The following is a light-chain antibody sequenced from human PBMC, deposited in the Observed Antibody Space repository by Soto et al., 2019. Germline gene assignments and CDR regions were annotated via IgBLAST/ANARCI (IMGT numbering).Light chain of an antibody. CDR1: SSNIGNNY. CDR3: GTWDSSLSVWL. J-gene: IGLJ3*02. V-gene: IGLV1-51*01. Sequence: QSVLTQPPSVSAAPGQKVTISCSGGSSNIGNNYVSWYQQLPGTAPKLLIYDENKRPSGIPDRFSGSKSVTSATLGITGLQTGDEADYYCGTWDSSLSVWLFGGGTKLTVL. CDR2: DEN.